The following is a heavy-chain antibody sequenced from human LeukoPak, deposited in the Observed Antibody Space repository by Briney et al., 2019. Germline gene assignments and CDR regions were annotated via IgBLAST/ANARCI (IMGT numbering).Heavy chain of an antibody. CDR3: TREPAT. Sequence: SETLSLTCTVSGDSIRRSTHYGGWIRQSPEKGLEWIGTIYDSGATYYNPPFQSRVTISVDTSKSQFHLKMQSVTAADTAVYYCTREPATWGQGTLVIVSS. V-gene: IGHV4-39*06. J-gene: IGHJ5*02. D-gene: IGHD2-2*01. CDR2: IYDSGAT. CDR1: GDSIRRSTHY.